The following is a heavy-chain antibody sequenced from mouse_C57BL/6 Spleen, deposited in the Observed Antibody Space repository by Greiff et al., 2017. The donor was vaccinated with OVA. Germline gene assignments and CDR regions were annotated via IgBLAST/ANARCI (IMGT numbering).Heavy chain of an antibody. CDR3: ARQKIYDGYFDY. J-gene: IGHJ2*01. D-gene: IGHD2-3*01. CDR1: GFTFSSYG. Sequence: EVKLMESGGDLVKPGGSLKLSCAASGFTFSSYGMSWVRQTPDKRLEWVATISSGGSYTYYPDSVKGRFTISRDNAKNTLYLQMSSLKSEDTAMYYCARQKIYDGYFDYWGQGTTLTVSS. CDR2: ISSGGSYT. V-gene: IGHV5-6*01.